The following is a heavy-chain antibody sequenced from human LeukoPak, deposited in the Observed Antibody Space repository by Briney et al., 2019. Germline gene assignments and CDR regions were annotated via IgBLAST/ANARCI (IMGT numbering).Heavy chain of an antibody. J-gene: IGHJ4*02. CDR3: ARENTGSYREFDY. D-gene: IGHD1-26*01. Sequence: SETLSPTCTVSGGSISSYYWSWIRQPAGKGLEWIGRIYSGGSTNYNPSLKSRVTMSVDSSNNQFSLKLSSVTAADTAVFYCARENTGSYREFDYWGQGTLVAVSS. CDR1: GGSISSYY. CDR2: IYSGGST. V-gene: IGHV4-4*07.